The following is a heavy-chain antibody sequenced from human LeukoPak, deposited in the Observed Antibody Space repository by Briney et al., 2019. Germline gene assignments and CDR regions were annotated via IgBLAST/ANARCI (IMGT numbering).Heavy chain of an antibody. Sequence: PGGSLRLSCAASGFTFDDYAMHWVRQAPGKGLEWVSGISWNSGSIGYADSVKGRFTISRDNAKNSLYLQMNSLRAEDTAVYYCARGLSSDIWGQGTMVTVSS. CDR1: GFTFDDYA. CDR3: ARGLSSDI. CDR2: ISWNSGSI. V-gene: IGHV3-9*01. D-gene: IGHD3-10*01. J-gene: IGHJ3*02.